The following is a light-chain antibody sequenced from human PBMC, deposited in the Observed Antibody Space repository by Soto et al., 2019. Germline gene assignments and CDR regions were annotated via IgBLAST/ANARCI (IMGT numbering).Light chain of an antibody. J-gene: IGKJ4*01. Sequence: EIQMTQSPSSVSASIGDTVTITCRASQDISTLLAWYQQKPGKAPKLLIYGASTLESGVPSRFSGRGSGTDFTLTISSLQPEDFATYFCQQADSFPLTFGGGTKVDVK. V-gene: IGKV1D-12*01. CDR2: GAS. CDR1: QDISTL. CDR3: QQADSFPLT.